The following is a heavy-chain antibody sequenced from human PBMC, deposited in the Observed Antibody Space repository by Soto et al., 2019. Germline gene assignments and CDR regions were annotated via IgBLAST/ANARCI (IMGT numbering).Heavy chain of an antibody. Sequence: GGSLRLSCAASGFTFSSYWMHWVRQAPGKGLVWVARINGDGSYIDYADSVKGRFTISRDNAKSALYLQMNSLRAEDTALYYCARWPPVAGISGFDPWGQGTLVTVSS. CDR3: ARWPPVAGISGFDP. V-gene: IGHV3-74*01. CDR1: GFTFSSYW. D-gene: IGHD6-19*01. CDR2: INGDGSYI. J-gene: IGHJ5*02.